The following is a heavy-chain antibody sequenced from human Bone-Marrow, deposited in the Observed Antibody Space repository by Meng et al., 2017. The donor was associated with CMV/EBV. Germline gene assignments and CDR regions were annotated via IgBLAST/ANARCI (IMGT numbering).Heavy chain of an antibody. CDR2: MKSKTDGGTT. J-gene: IGHJ5*02. CDR1: GFTFSNAW. CDR3: TTIIAP. V-gene: IGHV3-15*01. Sequence: GGSLRLSCAASGFTFSNAWMSWVRQAPGKGLEWVGRMKSKTDGGTTDYAAPVKGRFTISRDDSKNTLYLQINSLKTEDTAVYYCTTIIAPWGQGNLVNVSS.